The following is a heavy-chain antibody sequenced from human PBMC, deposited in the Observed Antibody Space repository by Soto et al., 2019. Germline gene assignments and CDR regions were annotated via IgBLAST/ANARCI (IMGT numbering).Heavy chain of an antibody. V-gene: IGHV3-7*03. CDR2: IKQDGSEN. CDR3: ARDGPFISVAAPAFQYAMDV. D-gene: IGHD6-19*01. CDR1: SFTFSSYW. J-gene: IGHJ6*02. Sequence: DVRLVESGGGLVQPGGSLRLSCAASSFTFSSYWLSWVRQAPGKGLEWVATIKQDGSENYYVDSVKGRFTISRDNAKNSLYLQMSSMRADYTAVYYCARDGPFISVAAPAFQYAMDVWGQGTTVTVS.